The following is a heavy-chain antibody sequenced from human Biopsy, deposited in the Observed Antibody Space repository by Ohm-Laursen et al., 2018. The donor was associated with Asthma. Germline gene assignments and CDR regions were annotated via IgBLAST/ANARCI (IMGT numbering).Heavy chain of an antibody. J-gene: IGHJ6*02. V-gene: IGHV3-30*03. CDR1: GFTFSTYG. CDR3: ARAGESDLVGGLDV. D-gene: IGHD2-21*01. Sequence: SLRLSCAASGFTFSTYGMNWVRQAPGKGMEWVAFIAWDGINSYYADSVKGRFTISRDNSRNTLYLQKNSLRADDTAVYYCARAGESDLVGGLDVWGQGTTVIVS. CDR2: IAWDGINS.